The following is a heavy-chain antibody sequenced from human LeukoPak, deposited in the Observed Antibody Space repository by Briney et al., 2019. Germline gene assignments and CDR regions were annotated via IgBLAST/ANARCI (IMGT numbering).Heavy chain of an antibody. J-gene: IGHJ4*02. V-gene: IGHV3-21*01. Sequence: GGSLRLSCAASGFTFSSYSMNWVRQAPGKGLEWVSSISSSSSYIYYADSVKGRFTISRDNAKNSLYLQMNSLRAEDTAVYYCVRDKPGGGYDYGNDYWGQGTLVTVSS. CDR2: ISSSSSYI. CDR1: GFTFSSYS. D-gene: IGHD5-12*01. CDR3: VRDKPGGGYDYGNDY.